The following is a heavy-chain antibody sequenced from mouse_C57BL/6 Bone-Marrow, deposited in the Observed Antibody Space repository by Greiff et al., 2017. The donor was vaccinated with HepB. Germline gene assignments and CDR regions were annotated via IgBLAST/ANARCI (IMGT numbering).Heavy chain of an antibody. CDR3: ARSGEYDYPPLFAY. J-gene: IGHJ3*01. V-gene: IGHV1-59*01. Sequence: VKLKQPGAELVRPGTSVKLSCKASGYTFTSYWMHWVKQRPGQGLEWIGVIDPSDSYTNYNQKFKGKATLTVDTSSSTAYMQLSSLTSEDSAVYYCARSGEYDYPPLFAYWGQGTLVTVSA. CDR2: IDPSDSYT. D-gene: IGHD2-4*01. CDR1: GYTFTSYW.